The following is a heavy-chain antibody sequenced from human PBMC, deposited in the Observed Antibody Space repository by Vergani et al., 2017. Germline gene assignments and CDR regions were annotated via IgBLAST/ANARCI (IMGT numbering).Heavy chain of an antibody. J-gene: IGHJ6*03. D-gene: IGHD3-3*01. V-gene: IGHV4-31*03. Sequence: QVQLQESGPGLVKPSQTLSLTCTVSGGSISSGGYYWSWIRQHPGKGLEWIGYIYYSGSTYYNPSLKSRVTISVDTSKNQFSLKLSSVTAADTAVYYCASNTVDFWSGYQLYLPTRYYYMDVWGKGP. CDR3: ASNTVDFWSGYQLYLPTRYYYMDV. CDR2: IYYSGST. CDR1: GGSISSGGYY.